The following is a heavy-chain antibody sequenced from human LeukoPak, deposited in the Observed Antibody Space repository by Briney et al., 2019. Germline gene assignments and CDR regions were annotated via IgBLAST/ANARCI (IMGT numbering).Heavy chain of an antibody. J-gene: IGHJ3*02. CDR3: ARGQGGRWLVFDAFDI. Sequence: GRSLRLSCAASGFTFSSCSMNWVRQAPGKGLEWVSSISSSSSYIYYADSVKGRFTISRDNAKNSLYLQMNSLRAEDTAVYYCARGQGGRWLVFDAFDIWGQGTMVTVSS. CDR1: GFTFSSCS. CDR2: ISSSSSYI. D-gene: IGHD6-19*01. V-gene: IGHV3-21*01.